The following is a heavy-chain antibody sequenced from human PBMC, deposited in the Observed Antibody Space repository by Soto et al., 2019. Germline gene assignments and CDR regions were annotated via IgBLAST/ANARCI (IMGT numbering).Heavy chain of an antibody. V-gene: IGHV4-34*01. CDR3: AREVDSSGYYYDY. Sequence: ETLSLTCAVYGGSFSGYYWSWIRQPPGKGLEWIGEINHSGSTNYNPSLKSRVTISVDTSKNQFSLKLSSVTAADTAVYYCAREVDSSGYYYDYWGQGTLVTVSS. D-gene: IGHD3-22*01. CDR1: GGSFSGYY. CDR2: INHSGST. J-gene: IGHJ4*02.